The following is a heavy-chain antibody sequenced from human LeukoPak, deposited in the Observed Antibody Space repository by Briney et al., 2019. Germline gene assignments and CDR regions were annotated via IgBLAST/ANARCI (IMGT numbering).Heavy chain of an antibody. CDR1: GFTFSSYG. D-gene: IGHD4-23*01. CDR2: ISSNGGST. CDR3: ARAWDGGNPPDY. Sequence: GGSLRLSCAASGFTFSSYGMHWVRQAPGKGLEYVSAISSNGGSTYYANSVKGRFTISRDNSKNTLYLQMGSLRAEDMAVYYCARAWDGGNPPDYWGQGTLVTVSS. J-gene: IGHJ4*02. V-gene: IGHV3-64*01.